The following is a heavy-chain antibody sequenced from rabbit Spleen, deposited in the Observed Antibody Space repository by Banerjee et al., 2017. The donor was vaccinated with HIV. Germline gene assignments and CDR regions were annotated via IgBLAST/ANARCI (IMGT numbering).Heavy chain of an antibody. CDR3: VRARPYPFVL. Sequence: QEQLEESGGGLVKPEGSLTLTCSASGFSFSDRDVMCWVRQAPGKGLKWISCINTATGKGVYASWAKGRFTISRTSSTTVSLKMTSLTAADTATYFCVRARPYPFVLWGPGTLVTVS. J-gene: IGHJ4*01. V-gene: IGHV1S45*01. CDR1: GFSFSDRDV. CDR2: INTATGKG. D-gene: IGHD1-1*01.